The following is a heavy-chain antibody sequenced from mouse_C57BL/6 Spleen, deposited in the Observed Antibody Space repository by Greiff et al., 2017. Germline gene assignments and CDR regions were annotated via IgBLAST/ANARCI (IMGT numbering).Heavy chain of an antibody. Sequence: EVKLMESGGGLVKPGGSLKLSCAASGFTFSDYGMHWVRQAPEKGLEWVAYISSGSSTIYYADTVKGRFTISRDNAKNTLFLQITSLRSEDTAMYYCAMYITTVVAPGPYFDYWGQGTTLTVSS. CDR1: GFTFSDYG. V-gene: IGHV5-17*01. D-gene: IGHD1-1*01. CDR2: ISSGSSTI. J-gene: IGHJ2*01. CDR3: AMYITTVVAPGPYFDY.